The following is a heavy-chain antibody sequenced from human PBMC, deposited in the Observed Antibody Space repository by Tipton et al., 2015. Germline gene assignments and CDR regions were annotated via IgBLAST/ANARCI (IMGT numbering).Heavy chain of an antibody. CDR2: IYTSGNT. CDR1: GGSISSGNYY. Sequence: TLSLTCSVSGGSISSGNYYWNWIRQPAGKGLEWVGRIYTSGNTNYSPPLKSRVTISVDTSKNQFSLNLTSVTAADTAVYYCARGFGSAYRFNWFDPWGQGTLVTVSS. D-gene: IGHD3-16*01. CDR3: ARGFGSAYRFNWFDP. V-gene: IGHV4-61*02. J-gene: IGHJ5*02.